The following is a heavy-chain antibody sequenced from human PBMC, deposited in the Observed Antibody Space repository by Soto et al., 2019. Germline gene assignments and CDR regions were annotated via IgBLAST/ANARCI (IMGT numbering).Heavy chain of an antibody. D-gene: IGHD3-3*01. Sequence: ASVKVSCKASGYTFTTYGISWVRQAPGQGLEWMGWISAYNGNTNYAQILQGRVTMTTDTSTSTAYMELRSLRSDDTAMYYCARTAPKEVIIRGNMGMDVWGQGTTVTVSS. V-gene: IGHV1-18*01. J-gene: IGHJ6*02. CDR3: ARTAPKEVIIRGNMGMDV. CDR2: ISAYNGNT. CDR1: GYTFTTYG.